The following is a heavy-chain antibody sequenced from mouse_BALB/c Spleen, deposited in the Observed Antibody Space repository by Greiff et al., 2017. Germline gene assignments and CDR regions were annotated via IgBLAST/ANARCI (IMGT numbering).Heavy chain of an antibody. Sequence: QVQLQQSGAELAKPGASVKMSCKASGYTFTSYWMHWVKQRPGQGLEWIGYINPSTGYTEYNQKFKDKATLTADKSSSTAYMQLSSLTSEDSAVYYCARSGTGNFDYWGQGTTLTVSS. J-gene: IGHJ2*01. CDR2: INPSTGYT. D-gene: IGHD4-1*01. CDR3: ARSGTGNFDY. CDR1: GYTFTSYW. V-gene: IGHV1-7*01.